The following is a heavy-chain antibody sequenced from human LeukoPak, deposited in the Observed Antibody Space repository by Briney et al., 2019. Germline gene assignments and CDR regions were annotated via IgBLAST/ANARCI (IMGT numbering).Heavy chain of an antibody. CDR3: AKDSSSGWYNNWFDP. D-gene: IGHD6-19*01. V-gene: IGHV3-23*01. J-gene: IGHJ5*02. CDR2: ISGSGGST. Sequence: RSGGSLRLSCAASGFTFSSYAMSWVRQAPGKGLEWVSAISGSGGSTYYADSVKGRFTISRDNSKNTLYLQMNSLRAEGTAVYYCAKDSSSGWYNNWFDPWGQGTLVTVSS. CDR1: GFTFSSYA.